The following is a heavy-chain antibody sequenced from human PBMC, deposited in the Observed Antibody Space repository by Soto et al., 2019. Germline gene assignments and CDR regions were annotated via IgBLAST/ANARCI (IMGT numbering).Heavy chain of an antibody. D-gene: IGHD2-15*01. J-gene: IGHJ3*02. CDR1: GFTFSSYS. CDR2: ISSSSSYI. CDR3: ERIQIGYDAFDI. Sequence: GGSLRLSCAASGFTFSSYSMNWVRQAPGKGLEWVSSISSSSSYIYYADSVKGRFTISRDNAKNSLYLQMNSLRAEDTAVYYCERIQIGYDAFDIWGQGTMVTVSS. V-gene: IGHV3-21*01.